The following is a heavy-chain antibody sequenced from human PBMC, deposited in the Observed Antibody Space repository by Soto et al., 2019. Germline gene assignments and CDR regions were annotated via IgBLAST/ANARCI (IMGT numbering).Heavy chain of an antibody. CDR3: ARERSFFGVVTPPYYFDY. D-gene: IGHD3-3*01. J-gene: IGHJ4*02. Sequence: QVQLQESGPGLVKPSQTLSLTCTVSGGSISSGGYYWSWIRQHPGKGLEWIGYIYYSGSTYYNPSLKRRVTIAVATSKNQFSLKLSSVPAADTAVYYCARERSFFGVVTPPYYFDYWGQGTLVTVSS. V-gene: IGHV4-31*03. CDR2: IYYSGST. CDR1: GGSISSGGYY.